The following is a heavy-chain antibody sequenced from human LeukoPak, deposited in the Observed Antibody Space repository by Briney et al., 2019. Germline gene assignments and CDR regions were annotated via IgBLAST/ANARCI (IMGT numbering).Heavy chain of an antibody. J-gene: IGHJ6*03. Sequence: SETLSLTCTVSGGSISSSSYYWGWIRQPPGKGLEWIGSIYYSGSTYYNPSLKSRVTISVDTSKNQFSLKLSSVTAADTAVYYCARVGATIFPHYYYYYMDGWGKGTTVTVSS. D-gene: IGHD3-3*01. CDR3: ARVGATIFPHYYYYYMDG. CDR1: GGSISSSSYY. V-gene: IGHV4-39*07. CDR2: IYYSGST.